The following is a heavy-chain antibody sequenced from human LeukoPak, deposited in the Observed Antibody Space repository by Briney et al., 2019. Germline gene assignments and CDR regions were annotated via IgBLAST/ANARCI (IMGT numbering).Heavy chain of an antibody. J-gene: IGHJ4*02. D-gene: IGHD6-19*01. V-gene: IGHV3-33*01. Sequence: GGSLRLSCATSGFTFSSYGMHWVRQAPGKGLEWVAVIWYDGSNKYYADSVKGRFTISRDNSKNTLYLQMNSLRAEDTAVYYCARDPLIAVAGDKFDYWGQGTLVTVSS. CDR3: ARDPLIAVAGDKFDY. CDR2: IWYDGSNK. CDR1: GFTFSSYG.